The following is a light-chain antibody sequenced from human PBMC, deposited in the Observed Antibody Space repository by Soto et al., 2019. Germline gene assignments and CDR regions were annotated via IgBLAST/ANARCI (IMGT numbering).Light chain of an antibody. CDR3: QSYDSSLSGSRV. J-gene: IGLJ2*01. V-gene: IGLV1-40*01. CDR2: DNT. Sequence: QLVLTQPPSVSGAPGQRVTISCTGSSSNIGAGYDVHWYQQLPGTAPKLLIYDNTARPSGVPVRFSGSKSGTSASLAITGLQAEDEADYYCQSYDSSLSGSRVFGGGTKLTVL. CDR1: SSNIGAGYD.